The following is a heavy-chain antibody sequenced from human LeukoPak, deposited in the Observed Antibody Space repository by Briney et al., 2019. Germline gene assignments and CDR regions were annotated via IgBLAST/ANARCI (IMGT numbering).Heavy chain of an antibody. J-gene: IGHJ6*03. V-gene: IGHV3-74*01. CDR1: GFTFSSYW. Sequence: GGSLRLSCAASGFTFSSYWMHWVRQAPGRGLVWVSRIKSDGSSTSYADSVKGRFTISRDNAKNTLYLQMNSLRAEDTAVYYCAKGVGYYYYMDVWGKGTTVTVSS. CDR2: IKSDGSST. CDR3: AKGVGYYYYMDV.